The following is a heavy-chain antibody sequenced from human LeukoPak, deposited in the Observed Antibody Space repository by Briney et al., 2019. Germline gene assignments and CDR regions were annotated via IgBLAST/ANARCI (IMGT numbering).Heavy chain of an antibody. CDR3: ARSITGTTPNWFDP. D-gene: IGHD1-20*01. V-gene: IGHV4-34*01. Sequence: GSLRLSCAASGFTFSSYAMSWVRQAPGKGLEWIGEINHSGSTNYNPSLKSRVTISVDTSKNQFSLKLSSVTAADTAVYYCARSITGTTPNWFDPWGQGTLVTVSS. J-gene: IGHJ5*02. CDR2: INHSGST. CDR1: GFTFSSYA.